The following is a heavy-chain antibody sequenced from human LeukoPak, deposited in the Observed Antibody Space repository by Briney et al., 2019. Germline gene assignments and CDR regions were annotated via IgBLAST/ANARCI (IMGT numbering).Heavy chain of an antibody. Sequence: AASVKVSCKASGGTFSSYAISWVRQAPGQGLEWMGGIIPIFGTANYALKFQGRVTITTDESTSTAYMELSSLRSEDTAVYYCARARYYYDSSGYYDYWGQGTLVTVSS. J-gene: IGHJ4*02. V-gene: IGHV1-69*05. CDR1: GGTFSSYA. CDR2: IIPIFGTA. D-gene: IGHD3-22*01. CDR3: ARARYYYDSSGYYDY.